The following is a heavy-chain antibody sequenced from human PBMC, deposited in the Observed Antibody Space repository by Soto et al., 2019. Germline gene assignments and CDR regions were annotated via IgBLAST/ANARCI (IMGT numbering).Heavy chain of an antibody. Sequence: SVKVSCKASGGTFSSYAISWVRQAPGQGLEWMGGIIPIFGTANYAQKFQGRVTITADESTSTAYMELSSLRSEDTAVYYCARGDYYGSGSYYNPKTYYYYYGMDVWGQGTTVTVSS. CDR3: ARGDYYGSGSYYNPKTYYYYYGMDV. V-gene: IGHV1-69*13. CDR1: GGTFSSYA. D-gene: IGHD3-10*01. CDR2: IIPIFGTA. J-gene: IGHJ6*02.